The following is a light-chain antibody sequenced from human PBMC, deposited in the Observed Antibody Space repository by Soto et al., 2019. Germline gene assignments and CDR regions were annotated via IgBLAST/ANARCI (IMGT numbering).Light chain of an antibody. CDR3: CSYADVATDV. V-gene: IGLV2-23*01. CDR2: EGS. Sequence: QSVLTQPASVSGSPGQSITISCTGTSSDVGSYDLVSWYQQRPGKGPKLIIYEGSKRPSGVSDRFSGSKSGNTASLTISGLQTEDEADYYCCSYADVATDVFGGGTKVTVL. CDR1: SSDVGSYDL. J-gene: IGLJ1*01.